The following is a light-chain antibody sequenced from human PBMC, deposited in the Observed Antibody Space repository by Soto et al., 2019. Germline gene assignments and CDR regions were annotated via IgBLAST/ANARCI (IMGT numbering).Light chain of an antibody. Sequence: EIVLTQSPATLSSSPGERATLSCRASQTVNSRLAWYQHKPGQAPRLLIYHTSNRATGIPARFSGSGSGTDFTLTISRLEPEDFAVYYCQQRWTFGQGTKVDIK. CDR1: QTVNSR. J-gene: IGKJ1*01. CDR2: HTS. CDR3: QQRWT. V-gene: IGKV3-11*01.